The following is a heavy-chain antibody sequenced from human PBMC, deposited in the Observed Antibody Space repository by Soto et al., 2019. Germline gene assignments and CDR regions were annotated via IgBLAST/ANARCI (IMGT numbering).Heavy chain of an antibody. CDR3: ATLGPRMTPVDY. V-gene: IGHV3-23*01. CDR1: GFTFSNYA. Sequence: PGGSLRLSCAASGFTFSNYAMSWVRQAPGKGLEWVSAISGSGGSTYYADSVKGRFTISRDNSKNTLYMQMNSLRADDTAVYYCATLGPRMTPVDYWGQGTLVTVSS. D-gene: IGHD2-15*01. CDR2: ISGSGGST. J-gene: IGHJ4*02.